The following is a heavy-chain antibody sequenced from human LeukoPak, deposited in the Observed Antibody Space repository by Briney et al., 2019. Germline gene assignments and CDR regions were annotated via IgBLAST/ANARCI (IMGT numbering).Heavy chain of an antibody. Sequence: ASETLSLTCTVSGGSISNYYWSWIRQPPGKGLECMGYIYYSGTTNYNPSLKSRVTISVDTSKNQFSLKLSSVTAADTAVYYCARGYYDFWSGPPLRARLNAFDIWGQGTMVTVSS. J-gene: IGHJ3*02. CDR3: ARGYYDFWSGPPLRARLNAFDI. CDR2: IYYSGTT. CDR1: GGSISNYY. V-gene: IGHV4-59*12. D-gene: IGHD3-3*01.